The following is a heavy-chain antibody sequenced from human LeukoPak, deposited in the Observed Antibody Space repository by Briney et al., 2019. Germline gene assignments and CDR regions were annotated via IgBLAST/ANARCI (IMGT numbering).Heavy chain of an antibody. V-gene: IGHV4-4*07. Sequence: PSETLSLTCAVSGGSISSYYWSWIWQPAGKGLEWIGRIYTSGSTNYNPSLKSRVTMSVDTSKNQFSLKLSSVTAADTAVYYCARDRYGSGSYYKSWFDPWGHGTLVTVSS. CDR2: IYTSGST. J-gene: IGHJ5*02. CDR3: ARDRYGSGSYYKSWFDP. D-gene: IGHD3-10*01. CDR1: GGSISSYY.